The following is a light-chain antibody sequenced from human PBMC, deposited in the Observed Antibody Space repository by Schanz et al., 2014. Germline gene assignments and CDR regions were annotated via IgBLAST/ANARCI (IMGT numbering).Light chain of an antibody. CDR3: QQYGSSQAWP. CDR1: QSVRSTY. Sequence: EIVLTQSPGTLSLSPGERATFSCRASQSVRSTYFAWYQHIPGQAPRLLIHDVSKRASGIADRFSGSGSGAEFTLTISRLEPEDFAVYYCQQYGSSQAWPFGQGTKVEIK. CDR2: DVS. J-gene: IGKJ1*01. V-gene: IGKV3-20*01.